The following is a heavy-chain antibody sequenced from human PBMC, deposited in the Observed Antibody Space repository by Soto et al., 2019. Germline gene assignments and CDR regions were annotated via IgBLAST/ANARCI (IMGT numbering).Heavy chain of an antibody. CDR1: GYTFTNSG. CDR3: AREDYYDSSGYLPVRYYFGMDV. D-gene: IGHD3-22*01. Sequence: ASVKVSCKASGYTFTNSGISWVQQAPGQGLEWMGWIGAYNGHTKYAQKLQGRVTMTTDTSTSTAYMELRSLKSDDTAVYYCAREDYYDSSGYLPVRYYFGMDVWGQGTTVTVSS. J-gene: IGHJ6*02. CDR2: IGAYNGHT. V-gene: IGHV1-18*01.